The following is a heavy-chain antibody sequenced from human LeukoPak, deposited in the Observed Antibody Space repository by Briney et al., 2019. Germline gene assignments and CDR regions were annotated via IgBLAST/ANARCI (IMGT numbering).Heavy chain of an antibody. CDR2: IWYDGSNK. J-gene: IGHJ3*02. V-gene: IGHV3-33*01. Sequence: GRSLRLSCAASGFTFSTYGMHWVRQAPGKGLEWVAVIWYDGSNKYYVDSVKGRFTISRDNSKNTLYLQMNSLRAEDTAVYYCARGGWFGEFRGAFDIWGQGTMVTVSS. CDR3: ARGGWFGEFRGAFDI. D-gene: IGHD3-10*01. CDR1: GFTFSTYG.